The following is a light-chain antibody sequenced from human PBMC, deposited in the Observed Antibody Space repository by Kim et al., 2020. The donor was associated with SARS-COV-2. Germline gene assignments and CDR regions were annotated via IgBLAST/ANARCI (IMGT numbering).Light chain of an antibody. Sequence: DIQMTQSPSSLSATIGDRVTITCRASQTIVKYLNWYQQKAGKAPKLLISVASTLQRGVPSRFSGSGSGTDFTLTISSLQPEDFATYYCQQSYKSPTSGGGTKVDIK. CDR2: VAS. J-gene: IGKJ4*01. CDR1: QTIVKY. CDR3: QQSYKSPT. V-gene: IGKV1-39*01.